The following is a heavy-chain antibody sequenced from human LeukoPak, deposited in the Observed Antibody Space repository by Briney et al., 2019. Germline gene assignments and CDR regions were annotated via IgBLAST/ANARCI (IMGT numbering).Heavy chain of an antibody. CDR3: ARSRPYCSSTSCYERPGAFDI. CDR2: IYYSGST. D-gene: IGHD2-2*01. Sequence: SETLSLTCTVSGGSISSSNYYWGWIRQPPGKGLEWIGSIYYSGSTYYNPSLKSRVTISVDTSKNQFSLKVSSVTAAGTAVYYCARSRPYCSSTSCYERPGAFDIWGQGTMVTVSS. CDR1: GGSISSSNYY. V-gene: IGHV4-39*07. J-gene: IGHJ3*02.